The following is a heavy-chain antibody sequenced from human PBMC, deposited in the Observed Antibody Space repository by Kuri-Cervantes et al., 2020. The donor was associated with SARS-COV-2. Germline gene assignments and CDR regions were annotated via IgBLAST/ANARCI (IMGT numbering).Heavy chain of an antibody. CDR1: GFTFSHFA. V-gene: IGHV3-30*18. CDR2: ISYDGNNK. J-gene: IGHJ6*02. CDR3: AKDVDWYSMSYYYGMDV. Sequence: GGSLRLSCAASGFTFSHFALFWVRQAPGKGLEWVAVISYDGNNKYYSDSVVGRFTISRDDSTNTVYLQMNSLRAEDTAVYYCAKDVDWYSMSYYYGMDVWGQGTTVTVSS. D-gene: IGHD2-21*02.